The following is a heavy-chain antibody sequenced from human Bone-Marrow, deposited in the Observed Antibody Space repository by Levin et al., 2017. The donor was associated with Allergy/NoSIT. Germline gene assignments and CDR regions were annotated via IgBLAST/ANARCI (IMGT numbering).Heavy chain of an antibody. CDR3: ARDGHDFNFDY. CDR2: IHPKSGDT. J-gene: IGHJ4*02. D-gene: IGHD2-21*02. CDR1: GYTFTGYY. V-gene: IGHV1-2*06. Sequence: ASVKVSCKASGYTFTGYYIHWVRQAPGQGLEWMARIHPKSGDTIRAQRFQGRVTMTRDTSINTAYMELSRLTSDDTAVYYCARDGHDFNFDYWGQGTLVIVSS.